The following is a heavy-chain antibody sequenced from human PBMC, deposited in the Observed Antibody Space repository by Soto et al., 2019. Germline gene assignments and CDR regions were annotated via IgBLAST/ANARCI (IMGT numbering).Heavy chain of an antibody. J-gene: IGHJ4*02. Sequence: GGSLRLSCAASGFTFSSYSMNWVRQAPGKGLEWVSSISSSSSYIYYADSVKGRFTISRDNAKNSLYLQMNSLRAEDTAVYYCATIPGSYCSGGSCSFDYWGQGTLVTVSS. CDR3: ATIPGSYCSGGSCSFDY. CDR2: ISSSSSYI. V-gene: IGHV3-21*01. D-gene: IGHD2-15*01. CDR1: GFTFSSYS.